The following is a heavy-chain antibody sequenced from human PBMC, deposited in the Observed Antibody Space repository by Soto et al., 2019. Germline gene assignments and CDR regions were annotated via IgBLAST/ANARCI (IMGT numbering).Heavy chain of an antibody. CDR2: ISHHGLRN. CDR1: RCTCSAHG. V-gene: IGHV3-30*18. J-gene: IGHJ4*02. D-gene: IGHD1-26*01. Sequence: GSLRLSCPPARCTCSAHGMHCVRQAPGKGMQWLATISHHGLRNHYADYVMGRFTISRDNFKKVVYLHLTALRVEDTAIYYCAKDWGGGSKNHQLDYWGQGTALTVSS. CDR3: AKDWGGGSKNHQLDY.